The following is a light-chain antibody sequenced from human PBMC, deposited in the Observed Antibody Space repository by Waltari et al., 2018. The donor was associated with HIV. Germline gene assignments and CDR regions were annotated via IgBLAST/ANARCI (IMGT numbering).Light chain of an antibody. CDR3: QQYSTYPWM. CDR2: KAS. Sequence: DIQMTQSPSTLSASVGDRVTITCRASQSDNSWLAWYQQKPGEAPKLLISKASILENGVPSRFSGSGSGTKFTVTISSLQPDDFATYYCQQYSTYPWMFGQGTRVEIK. J-gene: IGKJ1*01. CDR1: QSDNSW. V-gene: IGKV1-5*03.